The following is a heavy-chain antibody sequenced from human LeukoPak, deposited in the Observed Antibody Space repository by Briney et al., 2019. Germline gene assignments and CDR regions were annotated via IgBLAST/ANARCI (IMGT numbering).Heavy chain of an antibody. J-gene: IGHJ4*02. V-gene: IGHV4-61*02. CDR1: GGSISSGSYY. CDR3: AREVWFGELL. D-gene: IGHD3-10*01. Sequence: PSQTLSLTCTVSGGSISSGSYYWSWIRQPAGKGLEWIGRIYTSGSTNYNSSLKSRVTISVDTSKNQFSLKLSSVTAADTAVYYCAREVWFGELLWGQGTLVTVSS. CDR2: IYTSGST.